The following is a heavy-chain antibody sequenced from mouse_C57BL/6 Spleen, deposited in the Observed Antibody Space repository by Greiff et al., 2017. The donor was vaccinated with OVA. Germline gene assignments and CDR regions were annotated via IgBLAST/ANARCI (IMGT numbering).Heavy chain of an antibody. CDR1: GYTFTSYW. CDR3: ARGYHHYGSRGGYFDV. J-gene: IGHJ1*03. CDR2: ISPGSGSS. Sequence: QVQLQQPGAELVKPGASVKMSCKASGYTFTSYWITWVKQRPGQGLEWIGYISPGSGSSNYNEKFKSKATLTVDTSSSTAYMQLSSLTSEDSAVYYCARGYHHYGSRGGYFDVWGTGTTVTVSS. D-gene: IGHD1-1*01. V-gene: IGHV1-55*01.